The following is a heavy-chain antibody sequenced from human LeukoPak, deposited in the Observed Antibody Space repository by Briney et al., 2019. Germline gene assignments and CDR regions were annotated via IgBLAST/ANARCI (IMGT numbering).Heavy chain of an antibody. CDR2: IYYSGST. CDR3: ARDRGPYDSSGYFDFDY. D-gene: IGHD3-22*01. V-gene: IGHV4-31*03. CDR1: GGSISSGGYY. Sequence: SETLSLTCTVSGGSISSGGYYWSWIRQHPGKGLEWIGYIYYSGSTYYSPSLKSRVTISVDTSKNQFSLKLSSVTAADTAVYYCARDRGPYDSSGYFDFDYWGQGTLVTVSS. J-gene: IGHJ4*02.